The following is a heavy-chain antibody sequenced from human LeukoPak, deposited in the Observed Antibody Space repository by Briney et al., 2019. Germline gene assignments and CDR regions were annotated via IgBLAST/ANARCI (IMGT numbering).Heavy chain of an antibody. Sequence: SQTLSLTCTVSGGSISSGSYYWSWIRQPAGKGLEWIGRIYTSGSTNYNPSLKSRVTISVDTSKNQFSLKLSSVTAADTAVYYCARRYGWYVRVGFDPWGQGTLVTVSS. CDR2: IYTSGST. CDR3: ARRYGWYVRVGFDP. CDR1: GGSISSGSYY. V-gene: IGHV4-61*02. J-gene: IGHJ5*02. D-gene: IGHD6-19*01.